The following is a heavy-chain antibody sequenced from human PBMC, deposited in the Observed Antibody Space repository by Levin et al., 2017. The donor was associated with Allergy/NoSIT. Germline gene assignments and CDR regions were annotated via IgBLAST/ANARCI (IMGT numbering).Heavy chain of an antibody. CDR1: GFTFSSYA. CDR3: EKDLSAVPAANYYYGMDV. D-gene: IGHD2-2*01. V-gene: IGHV3-23*01. Sequence: AGGSLRLSCAASGFTFSSYAMSWVRQAPGKGLEWVSAISGSGGSTYYADSVKGRFTISRDNSKNTLYLQMSSLRVEDTAVYYCEKDLSAVPAANYYYGMDVWGQGTTVTVSS. J-gene: IGHJ6*02. CDR2: ISGSGGST.